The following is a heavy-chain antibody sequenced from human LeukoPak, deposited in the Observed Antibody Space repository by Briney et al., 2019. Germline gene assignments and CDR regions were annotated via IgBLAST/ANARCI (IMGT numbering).Heavy chain of an antibody. D-gene: IGHD3-22*01. CDR1: GGSISTNY. CDR3: ARLKFYDSTGYSPGHYMDV. Sequence: SETLSLTCTVSGGSISTNYWNWIRQTAGKGLEWIGRLYPGVGTDYNPSLKSRVTMSVDTSKKQFALKLSAVTAADTAVYYCARLKFYDSTGYSPGHYMDVWGKGTTVTVSS. CDR2: LYPGVGT. V-gene: IGHV4-4*07. J-gene: IGHJ6*03.